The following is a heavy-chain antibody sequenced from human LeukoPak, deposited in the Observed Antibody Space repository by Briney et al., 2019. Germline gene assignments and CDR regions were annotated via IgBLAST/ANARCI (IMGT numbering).Heavy chain of an antibody. D-gene: IGHD2-2*01. CDR3: ARGASARQDF. CDR2: IRYDGSNK. V-gene: IGHV3-30*02. Sequence: GGSLRLSCAASGFTFSSYGMHWVRQAPGKGLEWVAFIRYDGSNKYYADSVKGRFTISRDNAKNTLYLQMDGLRADDTAVYYCARGASARQDFWGQGTLVTVSS. CDR1: GFTFSSYG. J-gene: IGHJ4*02.